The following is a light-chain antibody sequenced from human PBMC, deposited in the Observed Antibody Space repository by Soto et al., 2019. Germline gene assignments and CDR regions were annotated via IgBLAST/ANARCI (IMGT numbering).Light chain of an antibody. J-gene: IGKJ1*01. CDR1: QTVRANY. V-gene: IGKV3-20*01. Sequence: EIVLTQSPGTLSLSPGDRATLSCRASQTVRANYLAWYQQKPGQAPRLVIHGASNRATDIPDRISGSGSGTDFTLTISRLEHEDFALYYCQHYGDSPVTFGQGTKVEIK. CDR3: QHYGDSPVT. CDR2: GAS.